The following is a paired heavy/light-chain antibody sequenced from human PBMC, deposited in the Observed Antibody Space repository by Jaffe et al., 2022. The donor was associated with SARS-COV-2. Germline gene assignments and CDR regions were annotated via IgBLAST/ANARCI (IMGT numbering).Light chain of an antibody. J-gene: IGLJ3*02. CDR3: SSYAGSNNLV. Sequence: QSALTQPPSASGSPGQSVTISCTGTSSDVGGYKYVSWYQQHPGKAPKLMIYEVSKRPSGVPDRFSGSKSGNTASLTVSGLQAEDEADYYCSSYAGSNNLVFGGGTKLTVL. V-gene: IGLV2-8*01. CDR1: SSDVGGYKY. CDR2: EVS.
Heavy chain of an antibody. D-gene: IGHD1-26*01. CDR1: GYTFTNYG. CDR2: ISAYKGDT. Sequence: QVQLVQPGAEVKKPGASVKVSCKASGYTFTNYGISWVRQAPGQGLEWMGWISAYKGDTNYAQKLQGRVTMTTDTSTSTAYMELRSLRSDDTAVYYCARGGVTTYSGFYFDYWGQGTLVTVSS. CDR3: ARGGVTTYSGFYFDY. V-gene: IGHV1-18*01. J-gene: IGHJ4*02.